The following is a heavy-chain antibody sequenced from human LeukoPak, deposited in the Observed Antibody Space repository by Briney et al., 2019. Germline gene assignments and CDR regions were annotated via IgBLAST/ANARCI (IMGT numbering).Heavy chain of an antibody. J-gene: IGHJ3*02. CDR1: GFTFSSYA. CDR3: ARVGDDGSGYYPLRIYAFDI. CDR2: ISYDGSNK. Sequence: PGGSLRLSCAASGFTFSSYAMHWVRQAPGKGLEWVAVISYDGSNKYYADSVKGRFTISRDNSKNTLYLQMNSLRAEDTAVYYCARVGDDGSGYYPLRIYAFDIWGQGTMVTVSS. D-gene: IGHD3-22*01. V-gene: IGHV3-30*04.